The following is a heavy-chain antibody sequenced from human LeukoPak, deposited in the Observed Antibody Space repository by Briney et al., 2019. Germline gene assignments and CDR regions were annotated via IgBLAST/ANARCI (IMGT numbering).Heavy chain of an antibody. CDR3: ARKGGGSSGWYGNWFDP. J-gene: IGHJ5*02. Sequence: ASVKVSRKASGGTFSSYAISWVRQAPGQGLEWMGGIIPIFGTANYAQKFQGRVTITADESTSTAYMELSSLRSEDTAVYYCARKGGGSSGWYGNWFDPWGQGTLVTVSS. CDR2: IIPIFGTA. CDR1: GGTFSSYA. V-gene: IGHV1-69*13. D-gene: IGHD6-19*01.